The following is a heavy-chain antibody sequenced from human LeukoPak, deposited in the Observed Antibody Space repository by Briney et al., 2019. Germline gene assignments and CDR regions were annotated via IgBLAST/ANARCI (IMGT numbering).Heavy chain of an antibody. CDR3: ARVTNFWSAGYFDY. J-gene: IGHJ4*02. V-gene: IGHV4-59*01. CDR2: IYYIGST. D-gene: IGHD3-3*01. CDR1: GGSISSYY. Sequence: KPSETLSLTCTVSGGSISSYYWSWIRQPPGKGLEWIGYIYYIGSTNYNPSLNSRVTISVDTSKTQFSLKLSSVTAADTAVYYCARVTNFWSAGYFDYWGQGTLVTVSS.